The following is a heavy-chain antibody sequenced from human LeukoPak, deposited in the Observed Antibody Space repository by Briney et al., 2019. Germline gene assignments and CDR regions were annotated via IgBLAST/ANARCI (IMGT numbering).Heavy chain of an antibody. J-gene: IGHJ4*02. D-gene: IGHD5-18*01. CDR3: AGSSASRGYNYGRFDY. Sequence: GGSLRLSCTASGLIFSTYAMSWVRQAPGKRLEWVSTINGGADITYYADSVKGRFTISRDNSKNTLSLHMNSLRAEDAAVYYCAGSSASRGYNYGRFDYWGQGTLVTVSS. CDR1: GLIFSTYA. V-gene: IGHV3-23*01. CDR2: INGGADIT.